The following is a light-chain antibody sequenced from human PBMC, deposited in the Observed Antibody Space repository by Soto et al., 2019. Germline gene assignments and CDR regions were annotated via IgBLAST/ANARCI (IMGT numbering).Light chain of an antibody. Sequence: DIVMTQSPDSLSVSLGERATINCKSSQSVLYSSNNKNYLALYQQKPGQLPKLLIYWASTRESGVPDRFSGSGSGTDFTLTISSLQAEDVAVYYCQQYYSTPWTFGQGTKVDIK. V-gene: IGKV4-1*01. J-gene: IGKJ1*01. CDR3: QQYYSTPWT. CDR2: WAS. CDR1: QSVLYSSNNKNY.